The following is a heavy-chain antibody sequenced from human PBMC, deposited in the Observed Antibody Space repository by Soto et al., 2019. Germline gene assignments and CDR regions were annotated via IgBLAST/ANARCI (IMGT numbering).Heavy chain of an antibody. J-gene: IGHJ4*02. CDR3: ASHPRDSSGYWYYFDY. CDR1: GFTFSSYS. V-gene: IGHV3-21*01. D-gene: IGHD3-22*01. Sequence: GGSLRLSCASSGFTFSSYSMNWVRQAPGKGLEWVSSISSSSSYIYYADSLKGRFTISRDNAKNSLYLQMNSLRAEDTAVYYCASHPRDSSGYWYYFDYWGQGTLVTVSS. CDR2: ISSSSSYI.